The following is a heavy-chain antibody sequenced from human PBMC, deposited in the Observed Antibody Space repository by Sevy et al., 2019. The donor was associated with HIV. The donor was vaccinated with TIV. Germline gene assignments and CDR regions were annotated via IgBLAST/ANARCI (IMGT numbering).Heavy chain of an antibody. J-gene: IGHJ4*02. Sequence: GGSLRLSCAASGFTFTSDYMHWVRQPPGKGLVWVSHINTDGKIIRYADSVKGRFTTSRDNAKNPLYLLMNRLRAEDTAVYYCARGSRGTFGSWGQGTLVTVSS. V-gene: IGHV3-74*01. CDR1: GFTFTSDY. CDR3: ARGSRGTFGS. D-gene: IGHD1-26*01. CDR2: INTDGKII.